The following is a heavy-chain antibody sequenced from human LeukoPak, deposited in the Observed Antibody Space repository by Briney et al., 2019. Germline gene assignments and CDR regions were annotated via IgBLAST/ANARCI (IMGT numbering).Heavy chain of an antibody. Sequence: PSETLSLTCTVSGGSVSSGSYYWSWIRQPPGKGLEWIGYIYYSGSTNYNPSLKSRVTLSVDTSKNQFSLKLIYLTAADTAVYYCASGVNSGYAPFDYWGQGTLVAVSS. V-gene: IGHV4-61*01. D-gene: IGHD5-12*01. CDR3: ASGVNSGYAPFDY. CDR2: IYYSGST. J-gene: IGHJ4*02. CDR1: GGSVSSGSYY.